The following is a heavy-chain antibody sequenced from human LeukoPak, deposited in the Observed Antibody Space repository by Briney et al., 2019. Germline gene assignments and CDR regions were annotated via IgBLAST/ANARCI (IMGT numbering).Heavy chain of an antibody. V-gene: IGHV5-51*01. J-gene: IGHJ4*02. CDR3: ARGQYLYYFDY. Sequence: GESLKISCKGSGYSFTSDWIAWVRQMPGKGLEWMGIIYPDDSDTRYSPSFQGQVPISADKSISTAYLQWSSLKASDTAMYYCARGQYLYYFDYWGQGTLVNVAS. CDR2: IYPDDSDT. CDR1: GYSFTSDW. D-gene: IGHD2/OR15-2a*01.